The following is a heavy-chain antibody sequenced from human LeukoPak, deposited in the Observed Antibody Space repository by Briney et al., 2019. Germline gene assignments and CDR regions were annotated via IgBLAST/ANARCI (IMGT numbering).Heavy chain of an antibody. Sequence: KPSETLSLTCAVYGGSFSGYYWSWIRQPPGKGLEWIGEINHSGSTNYNPSLKSRVTISVDTSKNQFSLKLSSVTAADTAVYYCARTDITMIVVVAQLAIVKRNDAFDIWGQGTMVTVSS. D-gene: IGHD3-22*01. CDR3: ARTDITMIVVVAQLAIVKRNDAFDI. V-gene: IGHV4-34*01. CDR1: GGSFSGYY. CDR2: INHSGST. J-gene: IGHJ3*02.